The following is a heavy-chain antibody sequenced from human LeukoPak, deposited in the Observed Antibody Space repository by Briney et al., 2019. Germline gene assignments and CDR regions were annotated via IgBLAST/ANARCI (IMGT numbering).Heavy chain of an antibody. J-gene: IGHJ4*02. D-gene: IGHD3-3*01. Sequence: ASVKVSCKASGYTFTGYYMHWVRQSPGQGLEWMGWINPNSGGTNYAQKFQGRVTMTRDTSISTAYMELSRLRSDDTAVYYCATSADYDFWSGPLKSFDYWGQGTLVTVSS. V-gene: IGHV1-2*02. CDR3: ATSADYDFWSGPLKSFDY. CDR2: INPNSGGT. CDR1: GYTFTGYY.